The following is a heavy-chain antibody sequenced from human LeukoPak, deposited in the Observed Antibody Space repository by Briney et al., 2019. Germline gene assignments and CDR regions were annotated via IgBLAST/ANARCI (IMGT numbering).Heavy chain of an antibody. J-gene: IGHJ3*02. V-gene: IGHV1-69*13. CDR1: GGGFTFSSHA. CDR2: LIPIYGSP. CDR3: AGFFYDNSGDAFDI. Sequence: ASVKVSCKASGGGFTFSSHAISWVRQAPGQGLEWMGGLIPIYGSPNYAQKFQGRLTITSDESTRTVYMELCSLRPEDSAVHYCAGFFYDNSGDAFDIWGQGTMVTVSS. D-gene: IGHD3-22*01.